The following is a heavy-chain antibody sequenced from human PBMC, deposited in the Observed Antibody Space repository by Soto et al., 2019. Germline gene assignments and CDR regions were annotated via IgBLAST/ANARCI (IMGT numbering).Heavy chain of an antibody. V-gene: IGHV4-59*01. CDR3: ARGTSWQLPFDY. D-gene: IGHD6-13*01. CDR2: ISYSGST. Sequence: PSETLSLTCTVSSDSISSYYWSWSRQPPGKRLEWIGYISYSGSTDYNPSLKGRVTISGDTSKNQFSLKVSSVTAADTAVYYCARGTSWQLPFDYWGQGTLVTVSS. J-gene: IGHJ4*02. CDR1: SDSISSYY.